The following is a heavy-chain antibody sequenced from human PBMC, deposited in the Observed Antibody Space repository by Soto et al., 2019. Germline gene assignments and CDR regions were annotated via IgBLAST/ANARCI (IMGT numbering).Heavy chain of an antibody. CDR1: GGSISSGGYY. CDR3: ARGGGGYDILTGYDAFDI. V-gene: IGHV4-31*03. J-gene: IGHJ3*02. D-gene: IGHD3-9*01. CDR2: IYYSGST. Sequence: SETLTLTCTVSGGSISSGGYYWSWIRQHPGKGLEWIGYIYYSGSTYYNPSLKSRVTISVDTSKNQFSLKLSSVTAADTAVYYCARGGGGYDILTGYDAFDIWGQGTMVTVSS.